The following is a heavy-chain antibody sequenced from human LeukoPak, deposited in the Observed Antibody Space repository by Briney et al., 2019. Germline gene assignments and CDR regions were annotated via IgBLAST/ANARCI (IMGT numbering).Heavy chain of an antibody. Sequence: GGSLRLSCAASGFTFSSYSMNWVRQAPGKGLEWVSYISSSSSTIYYADSVKGRFTISRDNAKNSPYLQMNSLRAEDTAVYYCARDSKFWSGYYTLANFDYWGQGTLVTVSS. J-gene: IGHJ4*02. V-gene: IGHV3-48*01. CDR3: ARDSKFWSGYYTLANFDY. D-gene: IGHD3-3*01. CDR1: GFTFSSYS. CDR2: ISSSSSTI.